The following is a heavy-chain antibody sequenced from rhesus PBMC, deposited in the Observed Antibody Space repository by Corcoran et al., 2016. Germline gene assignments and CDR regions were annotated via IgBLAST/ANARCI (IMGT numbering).Heavy chain of an antibody. D-gene: IGHD1-1-1*01. J-gene: IGHJ4*01. CDR3: TVYRVI. CDR2: ITTTSTYI. Sequence: EVQLVESGGGLIQPGGSLPLSCLASGFSFRTSDLFWVRQAPGKGLEWVSSITTTSTYIYFADSVRGRFTISRDNAKNSLSLQMSSLRAEDTAVYYCTVYRVIWGQGVPVTVSS. V-gene: IGHV3S16*01. CDR1: GFSFRTSD.